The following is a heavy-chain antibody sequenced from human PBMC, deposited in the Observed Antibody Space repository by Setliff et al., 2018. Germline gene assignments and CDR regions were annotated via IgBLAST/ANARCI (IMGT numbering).Heavy chain of an antibody. V-gene: IGHV1-18*01. D-gene: IGHD5-12*01. CDR3: VRGPGPSVVVAMPFDR. CDR1: GYTSINYG. CDR2: ISPYNGNT. J-gene: IGHJ4*02. Sequence: ASVKVSCKASGYTSINYGISWVRQAPGQGLEWMGWISPYNGNTNYAQRFQGRVTMTSDTSTTTVYMELTSPKSDDTAVYYCVRGPGPSVVVAMPFDRWGQGTLVTVSS.